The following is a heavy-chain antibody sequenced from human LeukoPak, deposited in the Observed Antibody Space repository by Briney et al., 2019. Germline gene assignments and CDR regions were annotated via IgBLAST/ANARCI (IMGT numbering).Heavy chain of an antibody. CDR3: ARELIAVAGTFDY. Sequence: SVKVSCKASGYTFTSYGISWVRQAPGQGLEWMGWIIPIFGTANYAQKFQGRVTITADKSTSTAYMELSSLRSEDTAVYYCARELIAVAGTFDYWGQGTLVTVSS. CDR2: IIPIFGTA. V-gene: IGHV1-69*06. J-gene: IGHJ4*02. D-gene: IGHD6-19*01. CDR1: GYTFTSYG.